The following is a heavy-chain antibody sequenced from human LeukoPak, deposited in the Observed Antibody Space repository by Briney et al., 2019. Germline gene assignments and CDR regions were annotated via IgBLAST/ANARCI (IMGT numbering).Heavy chain of an antibody. CDR3: ARHRVDFSSGWTGVDH. CDR1: GYSFTSYW. J-gene: IGHJ4*02. D-gene: IGHD6-19*01. V-gene: IGHV5-51*01. CDR2: IYPGDSDT. Sequence: GESQKISCKGSGYSFTSYWIGWVRQMPGKGLEWMGIIYPGDSDTRYSPSFQGQVTISADKSISTAYLRWSSLKASDTAMYYCARHRVDFSSGWTGVDHWGQGTLVTVSS.